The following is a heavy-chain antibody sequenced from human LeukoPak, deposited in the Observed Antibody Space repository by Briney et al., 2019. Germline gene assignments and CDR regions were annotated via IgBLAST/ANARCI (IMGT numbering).Heavy chain of an antibody. CDR1: GGSFSGYY. V-gene: IGHV4-34*01. CDR2: INHSGST. CDR3: ARTPGLHSGSYSYDC. Sequence: SETLSLTCAVYGGSFSGYYWSWIRQPPGKGLEWIGEINHSGSTNYNPSLKSRVTISVDTSKNQFSLKLSSVTAADTAVYYCARTPGLHSGSYSYDCWGQGTLVTVSS. D-gene: IGHD1-26*01. J-gene: IGHJ4*02.